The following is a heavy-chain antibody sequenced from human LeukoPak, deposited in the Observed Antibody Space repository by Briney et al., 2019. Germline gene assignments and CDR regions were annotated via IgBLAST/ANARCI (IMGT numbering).Heavy chain of an antibody. CDR3: ARDVMVRNWFDP. CDR2: INSRSDTI. J-gene: IGHJ5*02. V-gene: IGHV3-21*06. D-gene: IGHD3-10*01. Sequence: GGSLRLSCAASGFTFSSYTMHWVRQAPGKGLDWVSSINSRSDTIFYAESVRGRFTIPRDNVKNSLYLQLNSLRVEDTAIYYCARDVMVRNWFDPWGQGTLVTVSS. CDR1: GFTFSSYT.